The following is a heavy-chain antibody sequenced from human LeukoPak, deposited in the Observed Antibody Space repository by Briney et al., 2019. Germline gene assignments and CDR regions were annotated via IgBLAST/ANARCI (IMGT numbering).Heavy chain of an antibody. CDR2: VRHKFRSYST. V-gene: IGHV3-72*01. D-gene: IGHD4/OR15-4a*01. J-gene: IGHJ6*02. Sequence: QPGGSLRLSCAASGFIFSEFFMDWVRQAPGKGLEWLGRVRHKFRSYSTEYAASVKGRFTISRDDSQNSVFLQMSSLRTEDTAVYYCARGDSGRGKEFYYGADVWGQGTTVTVSS. CDR3: ARGDSGRGKEFYYGADV. CDR1: GFIFSEFF.